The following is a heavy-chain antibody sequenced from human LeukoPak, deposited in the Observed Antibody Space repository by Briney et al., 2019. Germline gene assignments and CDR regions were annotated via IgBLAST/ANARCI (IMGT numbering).Heavy chain of an antibody. J-gene: IGHJ4*02. CDR3: ARGGASSIPFDY. CDR1: GFTFSSYW. CDR2: IKQDGSDK. V-gene: IGHV3-7*01. Sequence: GGSLRLSCAASGFTFSSYWMSWVRQTPGRGLEWVANIKQDGSDKYYVDSVKGRFTISRDNAKNSLYLQMNSLRAEDTALYYCARGGASSIPFDYWGQGTLVTVSS. D-gene: IGHD2-21*01.